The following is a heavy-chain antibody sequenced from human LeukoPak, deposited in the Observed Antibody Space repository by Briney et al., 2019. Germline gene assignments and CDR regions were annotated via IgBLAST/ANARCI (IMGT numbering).Heavy chain of an antibody. V-gene: IGHV4-59*08. D-gene: IGHD2/OR15-2a*01. CDR3: AGHHPRNTVDF. J-gene: IGHJ4*02. CDR1: GGSISSYY. Sequence: SETLSLTCTVSGGSISSYYWSWIRQPPGKGLEWIAYISDIGSINYNPSLKSRVTISLDSSKNQFSLKLSSVTAAYTAVYYCAGHHPRNTVDFWGQGTLVTVPS. CDR2: ISDIGSI.